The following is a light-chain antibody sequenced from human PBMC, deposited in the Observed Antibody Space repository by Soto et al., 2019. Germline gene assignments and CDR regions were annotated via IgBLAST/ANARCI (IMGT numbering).Light chain of an antibody. CDR3: SSYTSSNTYV. J-gene: IGLJ1*01. CDR2: EVN. Sequence: QSVLTQPPSVSGSPGQSVAISCTGTSSDVGSYNRVSWYQQPPGTAPKVMIYEVNNRPSGVPDRFSGSKSGNTASLTISWLQAEDEADYYCSSYTSSNTYVFGTGTKVTVL. CDR1: SSDVGSYNR. V-gene: IGLV2-18*02.